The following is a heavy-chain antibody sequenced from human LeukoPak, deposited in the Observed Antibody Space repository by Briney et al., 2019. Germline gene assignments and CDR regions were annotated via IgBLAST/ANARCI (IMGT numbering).Heavy chain of an antibody. CDR2: IYYSGST. J-gene: IGHJ4*02. Sequence: SETLSLTCTVSGGSISSSSYYWGWIRQPPGKGLEWIGSIYYSGSTYYNPSLKSRVTISVDTSKNQFSLKLSSVTAADTAVYYCASLERLESDYYDSSGYYNWGQGTLVTVSS. D-gene: IGHD3-22*01. CDR3: ASLERLESDYYDSSGYYN. V-gene: IGHV4-39*01. CDR1: GGSISSSSYY.